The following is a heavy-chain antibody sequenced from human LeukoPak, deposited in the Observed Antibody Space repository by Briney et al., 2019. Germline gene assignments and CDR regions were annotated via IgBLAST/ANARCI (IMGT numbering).Heavy chain of an antibody. CDR2: ITPDGTTS. CDR3: AREGGSSGRAGFFDY. CDR1: GFAFRSTP. V-gene: IGHV3-30*04. J-gene: IGHJ4*02. D-gene: IGHD3-22*01. Sequence: GGSLRLSCAASGFAFRSTPMHWVRQAPGKGLEWVAVITPDGTTSYYADSVKGRLTLSRDNSKDTLYLQLSSLTTEDTAVYYCAREGGSSGRAGFFDYWGQGTLVTVSS.